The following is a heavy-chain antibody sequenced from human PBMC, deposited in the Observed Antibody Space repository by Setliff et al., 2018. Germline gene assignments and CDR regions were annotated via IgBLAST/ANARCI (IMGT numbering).Heavy chain of an antibody. CDR2: ISPYTGKT. V-gene: IGHV1-18*01. CDR3: SRLVRFCTKISCQRLLGDDY. CDR1: GYTFSDYG. Sequence: ASVKVSCKASGYTFSDYGISWVRQAPGQGLEWVGWISPYTGKTYYAPKFQDRITMTTDTSTSTAYLEFKSLRSDDTAIYYCSRLVRFCTKISCQRLLGDDYWGQGALVTVSS. D-gene: IGHD2-2*01. J-gene: IGHJ4*02.